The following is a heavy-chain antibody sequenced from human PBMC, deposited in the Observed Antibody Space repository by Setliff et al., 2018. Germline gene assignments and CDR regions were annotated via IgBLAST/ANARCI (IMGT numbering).Heavy chain of an antibody. D-gene: IGHD3-3*01. CDR2: IDWDDDR. CDR3: ARIRPDYDFWSGYYGAYYYYYMDV. CDR1: GFSLSARGMS. Sequence: GSGPTLVNPTQTLTLTCSFSGFSLSARGMSVSWVRQPLGKALEWLARIDWDDDRYYSTSLKTRLTISKDTSKNQVVLTMTNMDPVDTATYYCARIRPDYDFWSGYYGAYYYYYMDVWGKGTTVTVSS. J-gene: IGHJ6*03. V-gene: IGHV2-70*11.